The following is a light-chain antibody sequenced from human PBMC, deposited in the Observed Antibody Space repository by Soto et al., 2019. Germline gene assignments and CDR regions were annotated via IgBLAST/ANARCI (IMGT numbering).Light chain of an antibody. CDR1: SSDVGGYND. CDR2: DVS. CDR3: SSYTSSSTLVV. V-gene: IGLV2-14*01. Sequence: QSALTQPASVSGSPGQSIAISCTGASSDVGGYNDVSWYQQYPGKAPKLMIYDVSKRPSGVSSRFSGSKSGNTASLTISGLQAEDEADYYCSSYTSSSTLVVFGGGTKVTVL. J-gene: IGLJ2*01.